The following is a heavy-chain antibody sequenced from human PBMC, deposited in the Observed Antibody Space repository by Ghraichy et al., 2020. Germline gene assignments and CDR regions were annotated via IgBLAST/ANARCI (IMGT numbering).Heavy chain of an antibody. CDR1: GFTFSSYA. V-gene: IGHV3-23*01. D-gene: IGHD3-3*01. CDR3: AKAEDFWSGYYSVY. Sequence: GGSLRLSCAASGFTFSSYAMSWVRQAPGKGLEWVSAISGSGGSTYYADSVKGRFTISRDNSKNTLYLQMNSLRAEDTAVYYCAKAEDFWSGYYSVYWGQGTLVTVSS. CDR2: ISGSGGST. J-gene: IGHJ4*02.